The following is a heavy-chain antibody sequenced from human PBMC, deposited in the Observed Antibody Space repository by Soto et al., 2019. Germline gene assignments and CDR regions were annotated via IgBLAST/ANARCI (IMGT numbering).Heavy chain of an antibody. Sequence: EVQLVESGGGLVQPGGSLRLSCAASGFTFSSYWMNWVRHAPGKGLEWVANIKRDGSEKYYVDSVKSRFTVSRDNAKNSMYLQMNSMRAEDTAVYYCTSWGSGWYIDYWGQGTLVTVSS. CDR1: GFTFSSYW. CDR2: IKRDGSEK. J-gene: IGHJ4*02. V-gene: IGHV3-7*05. CDR3: TSWGSGWYIDY. D-gene: IGHD6-19*01.